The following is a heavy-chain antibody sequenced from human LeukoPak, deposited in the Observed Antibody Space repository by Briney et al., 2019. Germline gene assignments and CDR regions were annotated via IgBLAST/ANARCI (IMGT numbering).Heavy chain of an antibody. J-gene: IGHJ6*02. CDR3: ATDYAGNSLWYYYGLGV. CDR1: GFTFSFYS. Sequence: AGGSLRRSCAASGFTFSFYSMNWVRQAPGKGLEWVSSISSDSRYIYYADSVKGRFTISRDNAKNSLYLQMNSLRAEDTAVYYCATDYAGNSLWYYYGLGVWGQGTTVTVSS. V-gene: IGHV3-21*01. CDR2: ISSDSRYI. D-gene: IGHD4-23*01.